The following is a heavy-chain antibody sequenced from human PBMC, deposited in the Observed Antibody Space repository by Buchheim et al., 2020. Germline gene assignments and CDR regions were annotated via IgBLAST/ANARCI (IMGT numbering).Heavy chain of an antibody. V-gene: IGHV4-30-2*01. CDR3: ARVGLEWPLREDYGMDV. J-gene: IGHJ6*02. CDR2: IYHSGST. D-gene: IGHD3-3*01. Sequence: QLQLQESGSGLVKPSQTLSLTCAVSGGSISSGGYSWSWFRQPPGKGLAWIGYIYHSGSTYYNPSLKSRVTISVARSKNQFSLKLSSVTAADTAVYYCARVGLEWPLREDYGMDVWGQGTT. CDR1: GGSISSGGYS.